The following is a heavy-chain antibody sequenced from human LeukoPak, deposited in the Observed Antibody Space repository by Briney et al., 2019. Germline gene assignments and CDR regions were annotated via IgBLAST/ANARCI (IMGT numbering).Heavy chain of an antibody. CDR3: ARGSGYSSGLIDH. Sequence: ASVKVSCKASGYTFTGYYMHWVRQAPGQGLEWMGRINPNSGGTNYAQKFQGRVTMTRDTSISTAYMELSRLRSDDTAVYYCARGSGYSSGLIDHWGQGTLVTVSS. CDR1: GYTFTGYY. J-gene: IGHJ4*02. CDR2: INPNSGGT. D-gene: IGHD6-19*01. V-gene: IGHV1-2*06.